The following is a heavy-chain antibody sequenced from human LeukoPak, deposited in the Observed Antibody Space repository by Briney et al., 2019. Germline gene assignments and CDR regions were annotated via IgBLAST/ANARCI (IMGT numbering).Heavy chain of an antibody. CDR3: AKGLMSGYYDILTGLA. V-gene: IGHV3-23*01. CDR2: ISGSGGST. J-gene: IGHJ5*02. D-gene: IGHD3-9*01. CDR1: GFTFSSYA. Sequence: GGSLRLSCAASGFTFSSYAMSWVRQAPGKGLEWVSAISGSGGSTYYADSVKGRFTISRDNSKNTLYPQMNSLRAEDTAVYYCAKGLMSGYYDILTGLAWGQGTLVTVSS.